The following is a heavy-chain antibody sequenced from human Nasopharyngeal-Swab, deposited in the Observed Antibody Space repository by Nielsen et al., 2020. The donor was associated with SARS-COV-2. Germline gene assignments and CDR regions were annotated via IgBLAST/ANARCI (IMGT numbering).Heavy chain of an antibody. Sequence: SETLSLTCAVYGGSFSGYYWSWIRQPPGKGLEWIGEINHSGSTNYNPSLKSRVTISVDTSKNRFSLKLSSVTAADTAVYYCARVDGIAAAFDYWGQGTLVTVSS. V-gene: IGHV4-34*01. J-gene: IGHJ4*02. CDR3: ARVDGIAAAFDY. D-gene: IGHD6-13*01. CDR1: GGSFSGYY. CDR2: INHSGST.